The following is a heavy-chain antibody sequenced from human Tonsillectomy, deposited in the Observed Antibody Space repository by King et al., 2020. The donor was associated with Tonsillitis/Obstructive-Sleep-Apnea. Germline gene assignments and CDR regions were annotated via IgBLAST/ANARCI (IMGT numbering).Heavy chain of an antibody. V-gene: IGHV2-26*01. D-gene: IGHD3-3*01. CDR1: GFSLSNARMG. CDR3: ARIQAEGYAFRSGSYSHFDY. CDR2: IFSNDEK. J-gene: IGHJ4*02. Sequence: VTLKESGPVLVKPTETLTLTCTVSGFSLSNARMGVSWIRQPPGKALEWLAHIFSNDEKSYSTSLKSRVTISKDTSKSQVVLTMTNMDPVDTATYFCARIQAEGYAFRSGSYSHFDYWGQGTLVTVSS.